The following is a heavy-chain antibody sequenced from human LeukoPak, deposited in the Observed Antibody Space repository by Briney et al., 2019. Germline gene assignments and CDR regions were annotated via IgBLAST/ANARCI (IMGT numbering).Heavy chain of an antibody. Sequence: RSETLSLTCAVSGGSISSGPYYWGWIRQPPGKGLEWIGSMYYSGDTYYKPSLQSRVTISGDPSKNQFSLKLSSVTAADTAVYYCARLRATLTVVVTLFDSWGQGTLVTVS. J-gene: IGHJ4*02. D-gene: IGHD3-22*01. CDR1: GGSISSGPYY. V-gene: IGHV4-39*01. CDR3: ARLRATLTVVVTLFDS. CDR2: MYYSGDT.